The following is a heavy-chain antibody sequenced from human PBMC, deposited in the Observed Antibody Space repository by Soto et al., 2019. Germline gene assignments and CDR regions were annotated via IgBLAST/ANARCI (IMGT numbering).Heavy chain of an antibody. CDR3: ARGGAYGDNYYYYYGMDV. D-gene: IGHD4-17*01. V-gene: IGHV1-8*01. Sequence: ASVKVSCKASGYTFTGYDINWVRQATGQGLEWMGWMNPNSGNTGYAQKFQGRVTMTRNTSISTAYMELSSLRSEDTAVYYCARGGAYGDNYYYYYGMDVWGQGTTVTVSS. J-gene: IGHJ6*02. CDR1: GYTFTGYD. CDR2: MNPNSGNT.